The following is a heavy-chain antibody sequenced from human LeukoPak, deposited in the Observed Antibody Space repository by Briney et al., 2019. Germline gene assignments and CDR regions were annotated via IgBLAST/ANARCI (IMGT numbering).Heavy chain of an antibody. J-gene: IGHJ4*02. Sequence: PSETLSLTCTVSGDSSSSYYWNWIRQAPGKGLEWIGYIHYSGSTNHNSSLKSRVTLSVDTSRNQYSLKLSSVTAADTAVYYCARDGVAGGLDYWGQGTLVTVSS. V-gene: IGHV4-59*01. D-gene: IGHD6-19*01. CDR3: ARDGVAGGLDY. CDR2: IHYSGST. CDR1: GDSSSSYY.